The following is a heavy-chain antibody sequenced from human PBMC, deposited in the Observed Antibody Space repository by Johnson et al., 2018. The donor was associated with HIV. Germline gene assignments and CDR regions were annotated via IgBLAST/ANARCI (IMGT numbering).Heavy chain of an antibody. J-gene: IGHJ3*02. CDR1: GFTFSSYW. Sequence: EVQLVESGGGVVQPGRSLRLSCAASGFTFSSYWMSWVRQAPGKGLEWVSDISWNSDNIDYADSVKGRFTISRDNAKNSLYLQMNSLRAEDTALYYCARDVIAAAGTGAFDIWGQGTMVTVSS. D-gene: IGHD6-13*01. CDR2: ISWNSDNI. V-gene: IGHV3-20*04. CDR3: ARDVIAAAGTGAFDI.